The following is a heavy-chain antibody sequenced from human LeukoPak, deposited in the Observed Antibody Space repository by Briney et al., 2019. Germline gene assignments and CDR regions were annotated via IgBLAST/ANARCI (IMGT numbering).Heavy chain of an antibody. CDR2: IIYSGNT. D-gene: IGHD6-13*01. CDR1: SGSITSTSYC. V-gene: IGHV4-39*01. J-gene: IGHJ4*02. CDR3: ARHFHGSGYVVDF. Sequence: SETLSLTYTVSSGSITSTSYCWGWIRQPPGKGLEWTGGIIYSGNTYYNPSLKSRVSISVDTTKNQFSLKLTSVTAADTAVYFCARHFHGSGYVVDFWGQGTLGTVSS.